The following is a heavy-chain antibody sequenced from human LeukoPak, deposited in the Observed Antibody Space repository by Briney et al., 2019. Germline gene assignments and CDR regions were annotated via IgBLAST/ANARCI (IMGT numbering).Heavy chain of an antibody. Sequence: ASVKVSCKASGYPFTSYYIHWVRQAPGQGLEWMGIIDPRGGSTSYARKFQGRVSMTRDTSTSTVYLDLSSLRSEDTAMYYCARVGAISSAGPPGCWGRGTLVTVSS. D-gene: IGHD6-13*01. V-gene: IGHV1-46*01. CDR2: IDPRGGST. CDR1: GYPFTSYY. CDR3: ARVGAISSAGPPGC. J-gene: IGHJ4*02.